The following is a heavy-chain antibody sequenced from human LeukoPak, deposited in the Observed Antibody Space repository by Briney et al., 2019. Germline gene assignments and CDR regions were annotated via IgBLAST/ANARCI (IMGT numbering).Heavy chain of an antibody. J-gene: IGHJ4*02. CDR2: IYPGGTT. CDR3: ARQVGSSRIDY. CDR1: GGSITTYY. Sequence: SETLSLTCTVSGGSITTYYWSWIRQSPGKGLEWIGYIYPGGTTSYNPSLTSRVTISLDRSRSQFSLKLSPVTAADTAVYYCARQVGSSRIDYWGQGTLVTVSS. V-gene: IGHV4-59*08. D-gene: IGHD1-26*01.